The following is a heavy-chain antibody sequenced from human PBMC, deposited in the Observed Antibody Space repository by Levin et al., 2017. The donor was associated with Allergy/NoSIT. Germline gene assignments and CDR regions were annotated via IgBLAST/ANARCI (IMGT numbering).Heavy chain of an antibody. CDR2: ISAYNGNT. Sequence: ASVKVSCKASGYTFTSYGISWVRQAPGQGLEWMGWISAYNGNTNYAQKLQGRVTMTTDTSTSTAYMELRSLRSDDTAVYYCASCVSVAGIAAFDIWGQGTMVTVSS. CDR1: GYTFTSYG. CDR3: ASCVSVAGIAAFDI. V-gene: IGHV1-18*01. J-gene: IGHJ3*02. D-gene: IGHD6-19*01.